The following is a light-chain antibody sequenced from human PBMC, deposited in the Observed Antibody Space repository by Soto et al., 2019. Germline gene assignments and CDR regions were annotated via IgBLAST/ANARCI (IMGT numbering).Light chain of an antibody. Sequence: QSALTQPASLSGSPGQSITISCTGTSSDVGSYNLVSWCQQHPGKAPKLMIYEGSKRPSGVSNRFSGSKSGNTASLTISGLQAEDEADYYCCSYAGSGTWVFGGGTKVTVL. J-gene: IGLJ3*02. CDR3: CSYAGSGTWV. CDR1: SSDVGSYNL. V-gene: IGLV2-23*01. CDR2: EGS.